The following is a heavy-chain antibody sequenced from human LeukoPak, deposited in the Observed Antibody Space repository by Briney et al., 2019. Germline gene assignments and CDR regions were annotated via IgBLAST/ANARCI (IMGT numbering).Heavy chain of an antibody. CDR1: GFTFSSYA. V-gene: IGHV3-23*01. D-gene: IGHD1-1*01. J-gene: IGHJ4*02. CDR2: ISGSGGST. CDR3: ARWNLGSDY. Sequence: GGSLRLSCAASGFTFSSYAMSWVRQAPGKGLEWVSAISGSGGSTYYADSVKSRFTISRDNSKNTLYLQMNSLRAEDTGVYYCARWNLGSDYWGQGTLVTVSS.